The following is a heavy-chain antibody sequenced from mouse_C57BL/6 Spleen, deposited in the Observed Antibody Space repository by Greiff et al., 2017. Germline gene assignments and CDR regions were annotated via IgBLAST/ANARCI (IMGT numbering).Heavy chain of an antibody. CDR3: ARSIDYGSSDY. Sequence: EVKLMESGGGLVQPGGSLSLSCAASGFTFTDYYMSWVRQPPGKALEWLGFIRNKANGYTTEYSASVKGRFTISRDNSQSILYRQMNALRAEDSATYYCARSIDYGSSDYWGQGTTLTVSS. J-gene: IGHJ2*01. CDR2: IRNKANGYTT. CDR1: GFTFTDYY. D-gene: IGHD1-1*01. V-gene: IGHV7-3*01.